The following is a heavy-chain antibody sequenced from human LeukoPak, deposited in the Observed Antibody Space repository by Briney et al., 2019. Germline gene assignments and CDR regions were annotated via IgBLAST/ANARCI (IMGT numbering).Heavy chain of an antibody. V-gene: IGHV3-53*01. D-gene: IGHD5-24*01. J-gene: IGHJ3*02. CDR1: GFTVSSNY. CDR3: ARVRDGYNFDAFDI. CDR2: IYSGGST. Sequence: GGSLRLSCAASGFTVSSNYMSWVRQAPGKGLEWVSVIYSGGSTYYADSVKGRFTISRDNSKNTLYLQMNSLRAEDTAVYYCARVRDGYNFDAFDIWGQGTMVTVSS.